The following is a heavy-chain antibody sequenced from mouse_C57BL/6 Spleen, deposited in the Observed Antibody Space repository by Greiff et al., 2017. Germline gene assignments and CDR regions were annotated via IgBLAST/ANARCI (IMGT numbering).Heavy chain of an antibody. V-gene: IGHV1-72*01. D-gene: IGHD2-14*01. CDR2: IDPNSGGT. CDR1: GYTFTSHW. Sequence: QVQLQQSGAELVKPGASVKLSCKASGYTFTSHWMHWVKQRPGRGLEWIGRIDPNSGGTKYNEKFKSKATLPVDKPSSTAYMQLSSLTSVDSAVYCGARWGREYDGGFEYWGQGTLVTVSA. J-gene: IGHJ3*01. CDR3: ARWGREYDGGFEY.